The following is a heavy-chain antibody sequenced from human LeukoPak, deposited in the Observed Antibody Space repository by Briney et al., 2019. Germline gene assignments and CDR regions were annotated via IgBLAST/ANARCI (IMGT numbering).Heavy chain of an antibody. D-gene: IGHD3-22*01. J-gene: IGHJ4*02. CDR3: AGGVGYSDSSGYF. CDR1: GFTFSNYW. V-gene: IGHV3-7*04. CDR2: IKQDGSEK. Sequence: PGGSLRLSCAVSGFTFSNYWMTWVRQAPGKGLEWVANIKQDGSEKYYVDSVKGRFTISRDNAKNSLYLQLNSLRAEDTAVYYCAGGVGYSDSSGYFWGQGTLVTVSS.